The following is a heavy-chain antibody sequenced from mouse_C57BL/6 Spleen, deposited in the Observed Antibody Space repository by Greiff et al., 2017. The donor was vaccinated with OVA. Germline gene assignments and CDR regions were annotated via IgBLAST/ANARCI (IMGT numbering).Heavy chain of an antibody. CDR1: GYTFTDYY. V-gene: IGHV1-26*01. CDR3: ARRLHRGMDC. CDR2: INPNNGGT. J-gene: IGHJ4*01. Sequence: EVQLQQSGPELVKPGASVKISCKASGYTFTDYYMNWVKQSHGKGLEWIGDINPNNGGTSYNQKFKGKATLTVDKSSSTAYMELRSLTSEDSAVYYCARRLHRGMDCWGKGTSVTVAS.